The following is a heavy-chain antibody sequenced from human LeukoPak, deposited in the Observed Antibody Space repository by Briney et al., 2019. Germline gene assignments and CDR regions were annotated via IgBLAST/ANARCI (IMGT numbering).Heavy chain of an antibody. CDR2: IYTSGST. D-gene: IGHD3-10*01. V-gene: IGHV4-4*07. J-gene: IGHJ4*02. CDR1: GGSISSYY. CDR3: ARDLYGSGTRRLPFDY. Sequence: SETLSLTCTVSGGSISSYYWSWIRQPAGKGLEWIGRIYTSGSTNYNPSLKSRVTMSVDTSKNQFSLKLSSVTAADTAVYYCARDLYGSGTRRLPFDYWGQGTLVTVSS.